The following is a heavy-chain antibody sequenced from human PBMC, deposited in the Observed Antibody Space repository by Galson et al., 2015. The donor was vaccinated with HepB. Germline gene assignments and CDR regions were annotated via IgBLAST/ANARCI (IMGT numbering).Heavy chain of an antibody. CDR2: ITPSSNGI. CDR3: FTNSWEQVGY. Sequence: SLRLSCAASGFTFTTFSMNWVRQAPGKGLEWISYITPSSNGILYADSVRGRFTVSRDNAKNSVYLQMNSLRVEDTAVYFCFTNSWEQVGYWGLGTLVAVSS. V-gene: IGHV3-48*01. J-gene: IGHJ4*02. D-gene: IGHD1-26*01. CDR1: GFTFTTFS.